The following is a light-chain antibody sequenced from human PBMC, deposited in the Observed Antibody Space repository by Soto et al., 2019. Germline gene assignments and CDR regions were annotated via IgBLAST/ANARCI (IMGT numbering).Light chain of an antibody. CDR2: DDS. J-gene: IGLJ2*01. V-gene: IGLV3-21*02. CDR3: QLWDSSNDHGV. Sequence: SYELTQPPSVSVSPGQTARVTCGGNNIGSKTVHWYQQKPGQAPVLVVYDDSDRPSGIPERFSGSNSGNTATLTISRVEAGDEADYYCQLWDSSNDHGVFGGGTKLTVL. CDR1: NIGSKT.